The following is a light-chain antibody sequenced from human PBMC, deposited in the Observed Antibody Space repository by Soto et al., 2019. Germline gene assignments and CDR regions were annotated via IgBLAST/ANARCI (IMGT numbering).Light chain of an antibody. J-gene: IGKJ5*01. CDR3: QYHGSWPIT. V-gene: IGKV3-20*01. CDR2: AAS. CDR1: QSVSSSY. Sequence: EIVFTQSPGPLSFSPGERATLSCRCSQSVSSSYLAWYHQKPGQAPRLLIFAASSRASGIPDRFSGSGSGTDFTLTISRLEPEDFAPYYCQYHGSWPITLGQGTRLEIK.